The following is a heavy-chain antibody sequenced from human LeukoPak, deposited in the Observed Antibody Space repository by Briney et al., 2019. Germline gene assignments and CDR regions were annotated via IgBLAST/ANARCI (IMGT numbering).Heavy chain of an antibody. J-gene: IGHJ5*02. D-gene: IGHD3-3*01. CDR3: ARDLRRFQPGIPNSFDP. CDR2: IIPIFGTA. V-gene: IGHV1-69*13. CDR1: GGTFSSYA. Sequence: SVKVSCKASGGTFSSYAISWVRQAPGQGLEWMGGIIPIFGTANYAQKFQGRVTITADESTSTAYMELSSLRSEDTAVYYRARDLRRFQPGIPNSFDPWGQGTPVTVSS.